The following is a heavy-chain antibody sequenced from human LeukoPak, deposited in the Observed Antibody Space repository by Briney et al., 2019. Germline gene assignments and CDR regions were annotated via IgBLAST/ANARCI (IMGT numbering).Heavy chain of an antibody. CDR1: GYTFTGHY. Sequence: GASDKVSCKASGYTFTGHYMHWVRQAPGQGLEWMGWINPNSGCTSFALKFQGRLTMTRDTTISTAYVELSRLRSDDTAVYYCAREGAVITDLDYWGQGTLVTVSS. V-gene: IGHV1-2*07. CDR3: AREGAVITDLDY. D-gene: IGHD3-22*01. CDR2: INPNSGCT. J-gene: IGHJ4*02.